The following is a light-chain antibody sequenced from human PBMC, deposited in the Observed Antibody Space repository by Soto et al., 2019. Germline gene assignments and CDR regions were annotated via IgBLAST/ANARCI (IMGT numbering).Light chain of an antibody. J-gene: IGLJ2*01. V-gene: IGLV4-69*01. CDR3: QTGGTGVV. Sequence: QLVLTQSPSASASLGASVKLTCTLSSGHSSYAIAWHQQQPEKGPRYLMKLNSDGSHSKGDGIPDRFSGSSSGAERYLTISSRQSEDEADYYCQTGGTGVVFGGGTKVTVL. CDR1: SGHSSYA. CDR2: LNSDGSH.